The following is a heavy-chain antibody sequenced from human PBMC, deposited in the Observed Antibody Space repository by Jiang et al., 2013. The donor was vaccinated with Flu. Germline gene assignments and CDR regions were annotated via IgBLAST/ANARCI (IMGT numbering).Heavy chain of an antibody. J-gene: IGHJ5*02. V-gene: IGHV5-10-1*01. CDR2: IDPSDSYT. CDR3: ARQYSSGWYGYNWFDP. CDR1: GYSFTSFW. Sequence: SCKGSGYSFTSFWISWVRQMPGKGLEWMGRIDPSDSYTNYSPSFKGHVTISADNSITTAYLQWSSLKASDTATYYCARQYSSGWYGYNWFDPWGQGTLVTVSS. D-gene: IGHD6-19*01.